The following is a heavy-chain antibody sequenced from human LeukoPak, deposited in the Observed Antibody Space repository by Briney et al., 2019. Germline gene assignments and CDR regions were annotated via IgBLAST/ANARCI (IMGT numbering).Heavy chain of an antibody. D-gene: IGHD3-22*01. CDR2: IYPGDSDT. V-gene: IGHV5-51*01. Sequence: PGESLKIFCEGSGYSFTSYWIGWVRQMPGKGLEWMGIIYPGDSDTRYSPSFQGQVTISADKSISTAYLQWSSLKASDTAMYYCARLPHYYDSSGFPDYWGQGTLVTVSS. CDR1: GYSFTSYW. J-gene: IGHJ4*02. CDR3: ARLPHYYDSSGFPDY.